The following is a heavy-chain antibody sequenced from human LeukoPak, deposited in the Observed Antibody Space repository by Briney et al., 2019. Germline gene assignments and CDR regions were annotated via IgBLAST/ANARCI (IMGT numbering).Heavy chain of an antibody. D-gene: IGHD6-13*01. V-gene: IGHV3-30*03. J-gene: IGHJ4*02. CDR2: ISHEGSIK. Sequence: GGSLRLSCAASGFTFSNYGMSWVRQAPGKGLEWVAVISHEGSIKYYGDSVRGRFTISRDNTKNMVYLQMNSLRAEDTAVFYCARTREQRQVLDYWGQGTLVTVSS. CDR1: GFTFSNYG. CDR3: ARTREQRQVLDY.